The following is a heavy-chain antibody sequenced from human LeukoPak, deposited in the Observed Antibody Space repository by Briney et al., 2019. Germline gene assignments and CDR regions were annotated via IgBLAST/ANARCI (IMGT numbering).Heavy chain of an antibody. CDR3: AGHYDILTGYRHWYFDL. CDR2: ISGSGDST. Sequence: GGSLRLSCAASGFTFSSYGMSWVRQAPGKGLEWVSTISGSGDSTYYADSVKGRFTISRDNSKNTLYLQMNSLRAEDTALYYCAGHYDILTGYRHWYFDLWGRGTLVTVSS. CDR1: GFTFSSYG. V-gene: IGHV3-23*01. D-gene: IGHD3-9*01. J-gene: IGHJ2*01.